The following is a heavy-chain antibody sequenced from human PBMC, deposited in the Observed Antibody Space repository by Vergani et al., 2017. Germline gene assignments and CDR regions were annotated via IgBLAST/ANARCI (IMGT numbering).Heavy chain of an antibody. CDR3: AGQKDYYMDV. J-gene: IGHJ6*03. CDR2: TYYSGTT. Sequence: QVQLQESGPGLVKASQTLSLTCSVPGAYVGSGGYYWRWVRQRPGMGLDWTGYTYYSGTTYYNPSLESRLTISLDTSENHLSLKLTSVTAADTAVYCCAGQKDYYMDVWGKGATVTVS. CDR1: GAYVGSGGYY. V-gene: IGHV4-31*03.